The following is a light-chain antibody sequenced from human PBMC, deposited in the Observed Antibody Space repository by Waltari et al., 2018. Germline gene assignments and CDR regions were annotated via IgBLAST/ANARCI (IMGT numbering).Light chain of an antibody. CDR3: QQLNVYPLT. J-gene: IGKJ4*01. CDR2: AAS. Sequence: DIQLTQSPSFLSASVGDRVTIACRAGPDISNYLACYQQNPGEAPKLLLYAASTLQSGVPSRFSGSGSGTEFTLTISSLQPEDFAAYYCQQLNVYPLTFGGGSKVEIK. V-gene: IGKV1-9*01. CDR1: PDISNY.